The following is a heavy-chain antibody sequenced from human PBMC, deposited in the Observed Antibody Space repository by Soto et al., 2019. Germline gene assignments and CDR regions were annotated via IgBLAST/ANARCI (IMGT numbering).Heavy chain of an antibody. CDR3: SNQPAEIGWLSDP. CDR1: GLTFRSYA. V-gene: IGHV3-23*01. J-gene: IGHJ5*02. Sequence: GGSLRLSCAASGLTFRSYAMSWVRQAPGKGLERVSSISGSGGSAYYADSVKGRFTISRDNSKNTLYLQMNNLRVEDTAVYYCSNQPAEIGWLSDPWGQGTLVIVSS. CDR2: ISGSGGSA. D-gene: IGHD2-15*01.